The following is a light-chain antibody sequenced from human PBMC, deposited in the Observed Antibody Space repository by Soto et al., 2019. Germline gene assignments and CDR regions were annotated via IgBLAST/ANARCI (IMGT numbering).Light chain of an antibody. J-gene: IGKJ4*01. CDR1: QSVRTN. V-gene: IGKV3-15*01. CDR3: QQYNDWPPLT. Sequence: IVMTQSPATLSVSPGDRATLSCRASQSVRTNLAWYQLTPGQAPRLLIYGASTRATGVPARFSGTGSGTDFTLTISSLQSDDFAVYYGQQYNDWPPLTFGRGTKVEIK. CDR2: GAS.